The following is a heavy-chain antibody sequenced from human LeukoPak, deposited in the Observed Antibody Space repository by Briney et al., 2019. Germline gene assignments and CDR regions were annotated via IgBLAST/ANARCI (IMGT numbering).Heavy chain of an antibody. CDR3: ARARRWFGESLGWFDP. CDR2: ISGSGGST. V-gene: IGHV3-23*01. J-gene: IGHJ5*02. Sequence: GGSLRLSCAASGFTFSSYAMSWVRQAPGKGLEWVSAISGSGGSTYYADSVKGRFTISRDNSKNTLYLQMNSLRAEDTAVYYCARARRWFGESLGWFDPWGQGTLVTVSS. D-gene: IGHD3-10*01. CDR1: GFTFSSYA.